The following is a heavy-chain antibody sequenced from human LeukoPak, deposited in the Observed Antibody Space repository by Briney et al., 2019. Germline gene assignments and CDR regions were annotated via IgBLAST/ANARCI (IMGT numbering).Heavy chain of an antibody. Sequence: ASVKVSCKASGGTFSSYAISWVRQAPGQGLEWMGGIIPIFGTANYAQKFQGRVTITADESTSTAYMELSSLRSDDTAVYYCAREEYSSGWGSYWYFDLWGRGTLVTVSS. J-gene: IGHJ2*01. CDR2: IIPIFGTA. CDR3: AREEYSSGWGSYWYFDL. V-gene: IGHV1-69*13. CDR1: GGTFSSYA. D-gene: IGHD6-19*01.